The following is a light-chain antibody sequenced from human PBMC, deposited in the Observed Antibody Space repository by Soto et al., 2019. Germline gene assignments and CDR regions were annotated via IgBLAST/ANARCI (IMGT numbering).Light chain of an antibody. V-gene: IGLV2-14*01. CDR2: EVN. CDR1: SSDVGGYNC. Sequence: QSALTQPASVSGSPGQSITISCTGTSSDVGGYNCVSWYQQHPGKAPKLMIYEVNNRPSGVSNRFSGSKSGNTASLTISGLQAEDEADYYCSSYISSTTVVFGGGTKLTVL. CDR3: SSYISSTTVV. J-gene: IGLJ2*01.